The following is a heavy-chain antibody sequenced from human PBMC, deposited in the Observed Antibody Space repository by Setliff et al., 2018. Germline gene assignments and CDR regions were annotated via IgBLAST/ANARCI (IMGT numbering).Heavy chain of an antibody. CDR3: ARVGYAYNFWSGYSMKNAFDI. CDR1: GGTFSSYA. D-gene: IGHD3-3*01. Sequence: WASVKVSCKASGGTFSSYAIGWVRQAPGQGLEWMGGIIPILGIANYAQKFQGRVTITADKSTSTAYMELSSLRSEDTAVYYCARVGYAYNFWSGYSMKNAFDIWGQGTMVTVSS. CDR2: IIPILGIA. V-gene: IGHV1-69*10. J-gene: IGHJ3*02.